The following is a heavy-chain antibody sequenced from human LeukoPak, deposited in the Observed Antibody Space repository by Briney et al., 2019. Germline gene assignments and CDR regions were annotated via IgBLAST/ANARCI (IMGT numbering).Heavy chain of an antibody. D-gene: IGHD3-10*01. Sequence: GGSLRLSCAASGFTFSSYSMNWVRQAPGKGPEWVANTREDGSEKYYVDSVKGRFTISRDNAKNSLYLQMNSLRAEDTAVYYCARELAGHYYGSGSSFDYWGQGTLVTVSS. CDR3: ARELAGHYYGSGSSFDY. CDR1: GFTFSSYS. J-gene: IGHJ4*02. CDR2: TREDGSEK. V-gene: IGHV3-7*01.